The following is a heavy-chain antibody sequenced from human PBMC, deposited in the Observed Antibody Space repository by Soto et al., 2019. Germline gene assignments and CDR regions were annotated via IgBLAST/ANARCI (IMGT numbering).Heavy chain of an antibody. Sequence: EVQLVESGGGLVKPGGSLRLSCAASGFTFSSYSMNWVRQAPGKGLEWVSSISSSSSYIYYADSVKGRFTISRDNAKNSLYLQLNSLRDEDTAVYYCARGVYYDILTGYGDAFDIWGQGTMVTVSS. CDR1: GFTFSSYS. V-gene: IGHV3-21*01. J-gene: IGHJ3*02. CDR3: ARGVYYDILTGYGDAFDI. D-gene: IGHD3-9*01. CDR2: ISSSSSYI.